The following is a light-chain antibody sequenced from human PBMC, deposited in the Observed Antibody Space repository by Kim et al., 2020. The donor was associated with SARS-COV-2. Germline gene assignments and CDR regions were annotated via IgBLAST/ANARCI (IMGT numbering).Light chain of an antibody. Sequence: ETVMTQSPATLSVSPGEGATLSCRASQSVRSNLAWYQHKPGQSPRLLIYDASTRATGIPARFSGSGSGTEFTLTISSLQSEDFAVYYCQQYNNWPLWTFGQGTKVDIK. J-gene: IGKJ1*01. CDR1: QSVRSN. V-gene: IGKV3-15*01. CDR3: QQYNNWPLWT. CDR2: DAS.